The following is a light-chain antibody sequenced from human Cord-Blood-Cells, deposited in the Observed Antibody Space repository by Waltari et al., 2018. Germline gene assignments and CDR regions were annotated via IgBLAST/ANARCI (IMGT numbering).Light chain of an antibody. Sequence: EIVLTQSPATLSLSPGERATLSSRASQSVSSSYLAWYQQKPGQAPRLLIYGASSRATGIPDRFSGSGSGTDFTLTISRLEPEDFAVYYCQQYGSSPRTFGQGTKVEIK. CDR1: QSVSSSY. CDR2: GAS. V-gene: IGKV3-20*01. J-gene: IGKJ1*01. CDR3: QQYGSSPRT.